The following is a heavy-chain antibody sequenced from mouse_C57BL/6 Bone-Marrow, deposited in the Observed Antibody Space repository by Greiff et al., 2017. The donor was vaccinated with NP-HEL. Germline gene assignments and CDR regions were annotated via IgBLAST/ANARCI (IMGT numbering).Heavy chain of an antibody. J-gene: IGHJ4*01. CDR2: ISSGGSYT. CDR3: VRQPQYHLLRRYAMDN. Sequence: EVQVVESGGDLVKPGGSLKLSCAASGFTFSSYGMSWVRQTPDKRLEWVATISSGGSYTYYPDSVKGRFTISRDNAKNTLYLQMSSLKSEDSAMYYCVRQPQYHLLRRYAMDNWGEGTSVTVSS. D-gene: IGHD1-1*01. V-gene: IGHV5-6*01. CDR1: GFTFSSYG.